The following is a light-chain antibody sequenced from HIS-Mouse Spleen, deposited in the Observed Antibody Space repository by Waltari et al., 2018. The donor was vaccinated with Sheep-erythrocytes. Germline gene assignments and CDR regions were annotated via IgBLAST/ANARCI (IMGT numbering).Light chain of an antibody. Sequence: SYELTQPPSVSVSPGQTASITCSGDTLGDKYACWYQQKPGQSPVLVIYQDSKRPSGIPERFSCSNSGNTATLTISGTQAMDEADYYCQAWDSSTAVFGGGTKLTVL. CDR3: QAWDSSTAV. V-gene: IGLV3-1*01. CDR2: QDS. CDR1: TLGDKY. J-gene: IGLJ2*01.